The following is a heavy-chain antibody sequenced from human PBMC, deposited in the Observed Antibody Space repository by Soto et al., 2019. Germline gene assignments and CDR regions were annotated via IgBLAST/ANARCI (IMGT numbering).Heavy chain of an antibody. D-gene: IGHD3-3*01. CDR3: AKGKATFGVVRRAYYYYGMDV. CDR1: GFTFSSFG. CDR2: ISGSGGST. J-gene: IGHJ6*02. Sequence: RRLSCAASGFTFSSFGMNWVRQAPGKGLEWVSSISGSGGSTYYADSVKGRFTISRDNSKNTLYLQMNSLRAEDTAVYYCAKGKATFGVVRRAYYYYGMDVWGQGTTVTVSS. V-gene: IGHV3-23*01.